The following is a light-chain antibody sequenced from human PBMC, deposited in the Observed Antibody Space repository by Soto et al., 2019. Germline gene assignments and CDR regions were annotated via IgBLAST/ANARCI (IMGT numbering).Light chain of an antibody. CDR1: KSDIGVYDF. CDR3: KSYAGSNTYV. V-gene: IGLV2-8*01. CDR2: EVV. Sequence: QSVLTQPASVSGSPGQAITVSCTGTKSDIGVYDFVSWYQHHPGKAPRLIIYEVVQRPSGVPDRFSGSKSGNTASLTVSGLQAEDEADYFCKSYAGSNTYVFGSGTKLTVL. J-gene: IGLJ1*01.